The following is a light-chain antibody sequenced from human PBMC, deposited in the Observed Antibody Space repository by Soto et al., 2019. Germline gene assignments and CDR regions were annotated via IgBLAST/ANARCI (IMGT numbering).Light chain of an antibody. CDR1: QSVYNN. Sequence: EIVMTQSPATLSVSPGERATLSCRASQSVYNNLAWYQQKPGQAPRLLIYDASNRATGIPARFSGSGSGTDFTLTISSLEPEDFAVYYCQQRSNWPPALTFGGGTKVDIK. V-gene: IGKV3-11*01. CDR2: DAS. CDR3: QQRSNWPPALT. J-gene: IGKJ4*01.